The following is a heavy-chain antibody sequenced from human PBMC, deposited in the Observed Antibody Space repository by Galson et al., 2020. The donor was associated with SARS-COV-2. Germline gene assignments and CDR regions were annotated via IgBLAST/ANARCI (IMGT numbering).Heavy chain of an antibody. Sequence: SETLSLTCTVSGASIRDSSSYWSWIRQSAGRGLEWIGRVHVSGRPTLNTSLKSRATVSLDTSGSQFSLRLQSVTVADTATYYCARAYTPYYDTTGYYYSFDVWGRGTMVTVSS. D-gene: IGHD3-22*01. CDR3: ARAYTPYYDTTGYYYSFDV. CDR2: VHVSGRP. V-gene: IGHV4-61*02. J-gene: IGHJ3*01. CDR1: GASIRDSSSY.